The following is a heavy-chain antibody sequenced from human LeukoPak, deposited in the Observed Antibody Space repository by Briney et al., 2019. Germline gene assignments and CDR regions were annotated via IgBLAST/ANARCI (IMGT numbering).Heavy chain of an antibody. CDR3: ARDLYSGHEGNAFDI. J-gene: IGHJ3*02. CDR1: GGTFSSYA. Sequence: SVKVSCKASGGTFSSYAITWVRQAPGQGLEWMGRIIPILGIANYAQKFQGRVTIIADKSTSTAYMELSSLRSEDTAVYYCARDLYSGHEGNAFDIWGQGTKVTVSS. CDR2: IIPILGIA. D-gene: IGHD5-12*01. V-gene: IGHV1-69*04.